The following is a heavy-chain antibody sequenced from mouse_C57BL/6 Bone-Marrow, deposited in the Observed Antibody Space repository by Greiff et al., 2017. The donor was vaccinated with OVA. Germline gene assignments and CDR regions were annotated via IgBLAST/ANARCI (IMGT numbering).Heavy chain of an antibody. J-gene: IGHJ3*01. CDR3: ARENYYGSSLAWFAY. CDR2: INPYNSGT. CDR1: GYTFTDYY. Sequence: EVQLQQSGPVLVKPGASVKMSCKASGYTFTDYYMNWVKQSHGKSLEWIGVINPYNSGTSYNQKFKGKATLTVDKSSSTAYMELNSLTSEDSAVYYCARENYYGSSLAWFAYWGQGTLVTVSA. D-gene: IGHD1-1*01. V-gene: IGHV1-19*01.